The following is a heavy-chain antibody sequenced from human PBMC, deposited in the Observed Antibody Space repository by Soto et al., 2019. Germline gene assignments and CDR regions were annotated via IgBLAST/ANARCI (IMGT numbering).Heavy chain of an antibody. D-gene: IGHD3-3*01. Sequence: EVQLVESGGGLVQPGGSLRLSCAASGFTFSSYWMSWVRQAPGKGLEWVANIKQDGSEKYYVDSVKGRFTISRDNAKNSLYLQMNSLRAEDTAVYYCARDRISGFCSGYYDHYYYYGMDVWGQGTTVTVSS. J-gene: IGHJ6*02. V-gene: IGHV3-7*01. CDR1: GFTFSSYW. CDR3: ARDRISGFCSGYYDHYYYYGMDV. CDR2: IKQDGSEK.